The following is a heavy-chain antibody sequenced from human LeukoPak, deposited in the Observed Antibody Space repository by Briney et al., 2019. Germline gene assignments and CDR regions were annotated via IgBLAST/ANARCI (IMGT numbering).Heavy chain of an antibody. CDR2: ISGDGNST. D-gene: IGHD5-24*01. CDR3: AKGGDVRTTYNLFDS. Sequence: GGSLRLSCAASGFTFDDYAMYWVRQAPGKGLEWVSLISGDGNSTYYTYSVKGRFTISRDNSKKSLYLQMNSLRTENTALYYCAKGGDVRTTYNLFDSWGQGTLVTVSS. CDR1: GFTFDDYA. J-gene: IGHJ5*01. V-gene: IGHV3-43*02.